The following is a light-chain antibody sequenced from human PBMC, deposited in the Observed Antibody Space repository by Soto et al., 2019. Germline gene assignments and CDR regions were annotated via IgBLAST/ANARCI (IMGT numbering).Light chain of an antibody. CDR1: QTVDTNY. V-gene: IGKV3-20*01. CDR3: QQYATSPWT. CDR2: GAS. J-gene: IGKJ1*01. Sequence: EIVLTQSPGTLSLSPGDRATLSCRASQTVDTNYLAWYQQIPGQAPRLLIYGASTRATGIPGRLSGSGSGTDFTLTISRLDPEDSAVYYCQQYATSPWTFGQGTKVDIK.